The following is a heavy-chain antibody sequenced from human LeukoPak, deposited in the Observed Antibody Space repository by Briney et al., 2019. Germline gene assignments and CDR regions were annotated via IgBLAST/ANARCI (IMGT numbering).Heavy chain of an antibody. CDR2: AYYSGST. Sequence: SETLSLTCTVSGGSIRSYYWSWIRQPPGKGLEWIGYAYYSGSTNYNPSLKSRVTTSVDTSKNQFSLRLSSVTSADTAVYYCARDLAAAGYYFDYWGQGTLVTVSS. CDR1: GGSIRSYY. D-gene: IGHD6-13*01. V-gene: IGHV4-59*01. CDR3: ARDLAAAGYYFDY. J-gene: IGHJ4*02.